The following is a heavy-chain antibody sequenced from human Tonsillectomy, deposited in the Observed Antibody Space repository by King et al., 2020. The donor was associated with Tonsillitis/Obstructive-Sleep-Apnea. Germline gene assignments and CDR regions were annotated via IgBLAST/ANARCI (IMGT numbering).Heavy chain of an antibody. CDR1: GGSISSSSYY. D-gene: IGHD4-17*01. J-gene: IGHJ3*02. CDR3: AGHRDYGDYHDAFDI. CDR2: IYYSGST. Sequence: LQLQESGPGLVKPSETLSLTCTVSGGSISSSSYYWGWIRQPPGKGLEWIGSIYYSGSTYYNPSLKSRVTISVDTSKNQFSLKLSSVTAADTAVYYCAGHRDYGDYHDAFDIWGQGTMVTVSS. V-gene: IGHV4-39*01.